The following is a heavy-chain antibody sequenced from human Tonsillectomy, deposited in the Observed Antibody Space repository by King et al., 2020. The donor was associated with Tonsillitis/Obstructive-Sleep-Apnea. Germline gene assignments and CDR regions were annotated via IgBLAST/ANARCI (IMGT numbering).Heavy chain of an antibody. Sequence: VQLVESETEVKKPGASVKVSCKPSGYIFTGWYIHWVRQAPGQGLEWMGRINPSNGDTKFAQNFQGRVTMTRDTSINTVYMEASRLRYDDTAVYYCGRGPGVGGIDYWGQGTLVTVSS. V-gene: IGHV1-2*06. D-gene: IGHD2-15*01. J-gene: IGHJ4*02. CDR3: GRGPGVGGIDY. CDR2: INPSNGDT. CDR1: GYIFTGWY.